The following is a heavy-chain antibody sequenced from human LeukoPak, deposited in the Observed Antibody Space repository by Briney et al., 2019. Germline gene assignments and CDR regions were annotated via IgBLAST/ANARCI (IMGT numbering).Heavy chain of an antibody. V-gene: IGHV1-8*03. D-gene: IGHD3-3*01. J-gene: IGHJ4*02. CDR1: GYTFTSYD. CDR3: ARGSITIFGVAIDY. CDR2: MNPNSGNT. Sequence: GASVKVSCKASGYTFTSYDINWVRQATGQGLEWMGWMNPNSGNTGYAQKFQGRVTITRNTSISTAYMELSSLRSEGTAVYYCARGSITIFGVAIDYWGQGTLVTVSS.